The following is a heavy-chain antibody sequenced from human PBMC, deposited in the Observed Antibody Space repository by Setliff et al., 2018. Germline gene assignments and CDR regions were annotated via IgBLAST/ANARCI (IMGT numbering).Heavy chain of an antibody. CDR3: AGGRRYDYGWDFDY. J-gene: IGHJ4*02. V-gene: IGHV4-38-2*02. Sequence: SETLSLTCTVSGYSISSGYIWGWIRQPPGKGLEWVGNIGHTGSINYNPSLKSRLTISRDTSKNQFSLKLNSVTAADTAVYYCAGGRRYDYGWDFDYWGQGTLVTVSS. D-gene: IGHD4-17*01. CDR1: GYSISSGYI. CDR2: IGHTGSI.